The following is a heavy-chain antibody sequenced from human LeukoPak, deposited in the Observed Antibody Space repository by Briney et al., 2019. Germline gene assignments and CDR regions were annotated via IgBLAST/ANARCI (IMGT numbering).Heavy chain of an antibody. D-gene: IGHD1-26*01. J-gene: IGHJ4*02. V-gene: IGHV4-34*01. CDR2: INHSGST. CDR3: ATDTRFDSGMDY. CDR1: GGSFSGYY. Sequence: PSETLSLTCAVYGGSFSGYYWSWIRQPPGKGLEWIGEINHSGSTNYNPSLKSRVTISVDTSKNQFSLKLSSVTAADTAVYYCATDTRFDSGMDYWGQGTLVTVSS.